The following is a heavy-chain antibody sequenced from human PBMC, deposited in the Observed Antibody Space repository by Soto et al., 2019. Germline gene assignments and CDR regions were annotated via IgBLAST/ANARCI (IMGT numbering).Heavy chain of an antibody. J-gene: IGHJ4*02. D-gene: IGHD3-9*01. CDR2: ISSNGGST. CDR1: GFTFSSYA. V-gene: IGHV3-64D*09. CDR3: VQSYYDILTGYYYYFDY. Sequence: GESLKISCSASGFTFSSYAMHWVRQAPGKGLEYVSAISSNGGSTYYADSVKGRFTISRDNSKNTLYLQMSSLRAEDTAVYYCVQSYYDILTGYYYYFDYWGQGTLVTVSS.